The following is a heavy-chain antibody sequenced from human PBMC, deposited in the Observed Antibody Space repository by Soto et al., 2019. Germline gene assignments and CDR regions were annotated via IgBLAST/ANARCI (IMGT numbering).Heavy chain of an antibody. Sequence: GGSLRLSCAASGFTFSSYWMSWVRQAPGKGLEWVANIKQDGSEKYYVDSVKGRFTISRDNAKNSLYLQMNSLRAEDTAVYYCARDLKYCSSTSCHEGHFDYWGQGTLVTVSS. CDR2: IKQDGSEK. V-gene: IGHV3-7*01. D-gene: IGHD2-2*01. CDR1: GFTFSSYW. J-gene: IGHJ4*02. CDR3: ARDLKYCSSTSCHEGHFDY.